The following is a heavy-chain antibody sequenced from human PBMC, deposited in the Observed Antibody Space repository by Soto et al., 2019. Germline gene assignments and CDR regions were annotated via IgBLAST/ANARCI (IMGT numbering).Heavy chain of an antibody. Sequence: ASVKVSCKASGYTFTSYDINWVRQATGQGLEWMGWMNPNSGNTGYAQKFQGRVTMTRNTSISTAYMEPSSLRSEDTAVYYCARRGRYFDWLLARDAFDIWGQGTMVTVSS. CDR2: MNPNSGNT. V-gene: IGHV1-8*01. D-gene: IGHD3-9*01. CDR3: ARRGRYFDWLLARDAFDI. CDR1: GYTFTSYD. J-gene: IGHJ3*02.